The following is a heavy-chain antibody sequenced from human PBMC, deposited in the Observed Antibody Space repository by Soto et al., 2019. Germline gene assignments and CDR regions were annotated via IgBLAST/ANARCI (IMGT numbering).Heavy chain of an antibody. D-gene: IGHD6-13*01. CDR3: AKDSWYFDL. V-gene: IGHV3-74*01. J-gene: IGHJ4*02. CDR1: GFSFSSSW. CDR2: INSDGSSI. Sequence: GGSLRLSCVVSGFSFSSSWMHWVRQAPGKGLVWVSRINSDGSSINYADSVKGRFTTSRDNAKNMLYLQMNSLRVEDTGVYYCAKDSWYFDLWSQGSQVTVSS.